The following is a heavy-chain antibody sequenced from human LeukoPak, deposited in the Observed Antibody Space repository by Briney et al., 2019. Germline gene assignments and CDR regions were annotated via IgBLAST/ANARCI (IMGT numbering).Heavy chain of an antibody. CDR2: ISAYNGNT. Sequence: GASVKVSCKASGYTFTSYGISWVRQAPGQGLEWMGWISAYNGNTNYAQKLQGRVTMTTDTSTSTAYMELRSLRSDDTAAYYCARGGGRYSSSGYPIDYWGQGTLVTVSS. CDR1: GYTFTSYG. J-gene: IGHJ4*02. CDR3: ARGGGRYSSSGYPIDY. D-gene: IGHD3-22*01. V-gene: IGHV1-18*01.